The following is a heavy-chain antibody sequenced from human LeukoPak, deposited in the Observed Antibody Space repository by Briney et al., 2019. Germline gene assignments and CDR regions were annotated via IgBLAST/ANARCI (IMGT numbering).Heavy chain of an antibody. V-gene: IGHV3-23*01. CDR1: GFTFSNYA. Sequence: GGSLRLSCAASGFTFSNYAMSWVRQAPGKGLEWVSAISGSGGTTYYADSVRGRFSISRDNSKNTLYLQMNSLRAEDTAVYYCAKDRGNYGDYFDYGGQGTLVTVSS. CDR3: AKDRGNYGDYFDY. CDR2: ISGSGGTT. J-gene: IGHJ4*02. D-gene: IGHD4-17*01.